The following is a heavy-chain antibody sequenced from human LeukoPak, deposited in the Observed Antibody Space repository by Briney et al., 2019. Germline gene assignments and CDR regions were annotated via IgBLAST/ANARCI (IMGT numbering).Heavy chain of an antibody. CDR3: ARLGAGPTYYDFWSGYSSFYFDY. CDR2: IYYSGST. D-gene: IGHD3-3*01. CDR1: GGSISSSSYY. Sequence: SETLSLTCTVSGGSISSSSYYWGWIRQPPGKGLEWIGSIYYSGSTYYNPSLKSRVTISVDTSKNQFSLKLSSVTTADTAAYCCARLGAGPTYYDFWSGYSSFYFDYWGQGTLVTVSS. J-gene: IGHJ4*02. V-gene: IGHV4-39*01.